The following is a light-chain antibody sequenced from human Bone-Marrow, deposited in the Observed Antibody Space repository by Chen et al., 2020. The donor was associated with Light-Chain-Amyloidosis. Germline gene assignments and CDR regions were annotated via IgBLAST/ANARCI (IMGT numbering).Light chain of an antibody. J-gene: IGLJ1*01. CDR3: AAWDDSLNVYV. V-gene: IGLV1-44*01. Sequence: QSVLTQPPSSSGTPGQRVTLPCSGSSSNIGSKTGNWYQQIPGTATKLLMYSDNQRPSGVPGRFSGSKSGTSASLAISGLQSEDEADYYCAAWDDSLNVYVFGTGTKVTVL. CDR1: SSNIGSKT. CDR2: SDN.